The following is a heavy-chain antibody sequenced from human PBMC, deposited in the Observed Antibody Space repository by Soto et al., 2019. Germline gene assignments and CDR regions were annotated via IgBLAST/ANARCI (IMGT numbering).Heavy chain of an antibody. J-gene: IGHJ4*02. CDR2: IYPGDSDT. V-gene: IGHV5-51*01. CDR3: ARGPLTVTQLMARSFVF. Sequence: PGESLKISCKGSGYSFTSYWIGWVRQMPGKGLEWMGIIYPGDSDTRYSPSFQGQVTISADKSISTAYLQWSSLKASDTAMYYCARGPLTVTQLMARSFVFWGQGTLVTVSS. CDR1: GYSFTSYW. D-gene: IGHD1-7*01.